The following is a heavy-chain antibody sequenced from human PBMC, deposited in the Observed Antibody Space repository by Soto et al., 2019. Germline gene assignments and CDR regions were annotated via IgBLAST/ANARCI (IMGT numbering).Heavy chain of an antibody. CDR2: IWYDGSNK. Sequence: SLRLSCAASGFTFSSYGMHWVRQAPGKGLEWVAVIWYDGSNKYYADSVKGRFTISRDNSKNTLYLQMNSLRAEDTAVYYCARDNSRIAARSAGMDVWGQGTTVTVSS. V-gene: IGHV3-33*01. CDR1: GFTFSSYG. J-gene: IGHJ6*02. D-gene: IGHD6-6*01. CDR3: ARDNSRIAARSAGMDV.